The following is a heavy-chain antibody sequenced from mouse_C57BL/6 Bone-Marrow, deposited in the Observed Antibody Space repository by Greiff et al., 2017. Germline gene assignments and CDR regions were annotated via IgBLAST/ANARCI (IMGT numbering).Heavy chain of an antibody. CDR3: ARLEFDGSSGDWYFDV. J-gene: IGHJ1*03. Sequence: SGPELVKPGASVKLSCKASGYTFTSYDINWVQQRPGQGLAWIGWIYPRDGSTKYNEKFKGKATLTVDTSSSTAYMELPSLTSEDSAVYFCARLEFDGSSGDWYFDVWGTGTTVTVSS. CDR2: IYPRDGST. CDR1: GYTFTSYD. D-gene: IGHD1-1*01. V-gene: IGHV1-85*01.